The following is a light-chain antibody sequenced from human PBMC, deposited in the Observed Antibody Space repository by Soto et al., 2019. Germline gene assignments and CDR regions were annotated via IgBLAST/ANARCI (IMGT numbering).Light chain of an antibody. CDR3: QQYSTYPIT. J-gene: IGKJ5*01. Sequence: AIRMTQSPSSFSASTGDRVTITCRASQGISSYLAWYQQKPGKAPKLLIYAASTLQSGVPSRFSGSGSGTEFTLTISSLQSDDFATYYCQQYSTYPITFGQGTRLEIK. CDR1: QGISSY. CDR2: AAS. V-gene: IGKV1-8*01.